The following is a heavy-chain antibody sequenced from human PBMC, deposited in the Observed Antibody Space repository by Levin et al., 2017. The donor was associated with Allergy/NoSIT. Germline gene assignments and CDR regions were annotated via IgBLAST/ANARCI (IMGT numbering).Heavy chain of an antibody. CDR2: INHSGST. J-gene: IGHJ6*02. Sequence: SQTLSLTCAVYGGSFSGYYWSWIRQPPGKGLEWIGEINHSGSTNYNPSLKSRVTISVDTSKNQFSLKLSSVTAADTAVYYCARTRIAVARLYYYYYGMDVWGQGTTVTVSS. CDR1: GGSFSGYY. D-gene: IGHD6-19*01. V-gene: IGHV4-34*01. CDR3: ARTRIAVARLYYYYYGMDV.